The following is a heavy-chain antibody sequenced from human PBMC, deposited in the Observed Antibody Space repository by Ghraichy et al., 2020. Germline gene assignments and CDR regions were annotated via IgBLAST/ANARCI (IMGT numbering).Heavy chain of an antibody. CDR2: INHSGNT. V-gene: IGHV4-34*01. CDR1: GGSFSGFY. D-gene: IGHD3-10*01. J-gene: IGHJ4*02. CDR3: ARRRAGSYTVGWHFFDY. Sequence: SETLSLTCTVYGGSFSGFYWSWIRQPPEKGLEWIGEINHSGNTNYNPSFKSRVTTSVDTSKNQFSLELKSVTAADTAVYYCARRRAGSYTVGWHFFDYWGQGTLVAGSS.